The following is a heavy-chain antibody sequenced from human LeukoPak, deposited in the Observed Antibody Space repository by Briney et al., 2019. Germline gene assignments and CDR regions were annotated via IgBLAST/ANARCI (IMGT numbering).Heavy chain of an antibody. V-gene: IGHV3-30-3*02. Sequence: GGSLRLSCAASGFTFSSYAMHWVRQAPGKGLEWVAVISYDGSNKYYADSVKGRFTISRDDSKGTLYLQMTSLRPEDTALYFCTKDPDSSGRYYGSPFDYWGQGTLVTVSS. J-gene: IGHJ4*02. D-gene: IGHD3-10*01. CDR2: ISYDGSNK. CDR1: GFTFSSYA. CDR3: TKDPDSSGRYYGSPFDY.